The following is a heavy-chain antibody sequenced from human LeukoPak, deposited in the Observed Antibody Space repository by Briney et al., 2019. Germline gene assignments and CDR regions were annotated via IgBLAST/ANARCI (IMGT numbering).Heavy chain of an antibody. CDR3: ARDNNGYYSLDY. Sequence: SETLSLTCTVSGGSISSYYWSWIRQPPGKGLEWIGYISYSGRTNYNASLKSRVSISVDTSKDQFSLNLNSVTAADTAVYHCARDNNGYYSLDYWGQGTLVTVSS. V-gene: IGHV4-59*01. J-gene: IGHJ4*02. D-gene: IGHD3-3*01. CDR1: GGSISSYY. CDR2: ISYSGRT.